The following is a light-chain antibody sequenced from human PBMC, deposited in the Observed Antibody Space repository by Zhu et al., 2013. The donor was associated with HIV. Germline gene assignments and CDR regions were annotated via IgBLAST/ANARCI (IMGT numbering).Light chain of an antibody. CDR1: QSVRSN. CDR2: GAS. J-gene: IGKJ1*01. Sequence: EIVMTQSPATLSVSPGERATLSCRASQSVRSNFLAWYQQKPGQAPRLLIYGASTRATDIPARFSGSGSGTEFTLTISSLQSEDFALYYCQQYNNWPTFGQGTKVEIK. V-gene: IGKV3-15*01. CDR3: QQYNNWPT.